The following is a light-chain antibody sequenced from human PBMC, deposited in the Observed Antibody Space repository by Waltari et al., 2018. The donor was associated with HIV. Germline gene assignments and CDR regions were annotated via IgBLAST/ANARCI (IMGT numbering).Light chain of an antibody. Sequence: QSVLTHPPSASGTPGPSVTISCSGTSSNIRTNYASWYLQYPGTAPKPLIYRKNKRPSGVPDRFSGSKSGTSASLAISGLRSDDEADYYCAAWDDTLTVVFGGGTKLTVL. CDR2: RKN. CDR1: SSNIRTNY. CDR3: AAWDDTLTVV. J-gene: IGLJ2*01. V-gene: IGLV1-47*01.